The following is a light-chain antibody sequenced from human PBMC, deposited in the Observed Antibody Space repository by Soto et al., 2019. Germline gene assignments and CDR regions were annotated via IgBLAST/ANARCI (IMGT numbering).Light chain of an antibody. Sequence: DINVPQPPSTLSASVGDGVTITCRASQRISTWLAWYQQKPGKAPKLLISDASSLESGVPSRFSGSGSGTEFTLTIGSLQPDDFATYYCQQYNSYSGTFGLGTKVDIK. CDR3: QQYNSYSGT. V-gene: IGKV1-5*01. CDR1: QRISTW. CDR2: DAS. J-gene: IGKJ1*01.